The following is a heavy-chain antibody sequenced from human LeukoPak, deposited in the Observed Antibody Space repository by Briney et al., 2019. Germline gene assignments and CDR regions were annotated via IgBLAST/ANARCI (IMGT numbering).Heavy chain of an antibody. CDR2: ISYDGSNK. V-gene: IGHV3-30-3*01. Sequence: GGSLRLSCAASGFTFSSYAMHWVRQAPGKGLKWVAVISYDGSNKYYADSVKGRFTISRDNSKNTLYLQMISLRDEDTAVYYCARSSSSTLYWGQGTLVTVSS. CDR3: ARSSSSTLY. CDR1: GFTFSSYA. J-gene: IGHJ4*02.